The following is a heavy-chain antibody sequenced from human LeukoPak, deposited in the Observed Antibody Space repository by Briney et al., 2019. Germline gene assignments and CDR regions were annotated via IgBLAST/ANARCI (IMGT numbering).Heavy chain of an antibody. CDR2: ISGNGGST. J-gene: IGHJ6*01. Sequence: GGSLRLSCAASGFTFDDYAIHWVRQAPGKGLEWVSLISGNGGSTYYADSVKGRFTISRDNSKNSLYLQMNSLTTEDTALYYCAKDRALTSDTHGGLDVRGQGTTVTVSS. V-gene: IGHV3-43*02. D-gene: IGHD5-18*01. CDR1: GFTFDDYA. CDR3: AKDRALTSDTHGGLDV.